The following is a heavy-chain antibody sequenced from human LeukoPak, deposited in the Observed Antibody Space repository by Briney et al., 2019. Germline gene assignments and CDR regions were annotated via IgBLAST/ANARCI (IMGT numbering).Heavy chain of an antibody. CDR2: MDPNSGST. D-gene: IGHD3-16*01. Sequence: ASVKVSCKASGYTFTSHDINWVRQATGQGLEWMGWMDPNSGSTGSAQKFQGRVTMTRNTSISTAYMELSSLRSEDTAVYYCARGPSYGYYYYGMDVWGQGTTVTVSS. CDR3: ARGPSYGYYYYGMDV. V-gene: IGHV1-8*01. CDR1: GYTFTSHD. J-gene: IGHJ6*02.